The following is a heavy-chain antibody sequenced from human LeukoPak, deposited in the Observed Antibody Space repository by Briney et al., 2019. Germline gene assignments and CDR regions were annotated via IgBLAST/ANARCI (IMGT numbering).Heavy chain of an antibody. Sequence: GGSLRLSCAASGFTFSSYGMHWVRQAPGKGLEWVAFIRYDGSNKYYADSVKGRFTISRDNSKNTLYLQMNSLRAEDTAVYYCAKDPYCSSTSCSHDAFDIWGQGTMVAVSS. CDR1: GFTFSSYG. CDR2: IRYDGSNK. CDR3: AKDPYCSSTSCSHDAFDI. D-gene: IGHD2-2*01. J-gene: IGHJ3*02. V-gene: IGHV3-30*02.